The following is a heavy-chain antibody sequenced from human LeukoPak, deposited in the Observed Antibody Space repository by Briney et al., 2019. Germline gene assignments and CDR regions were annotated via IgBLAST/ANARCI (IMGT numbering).Heavy chain of an antibody. J-gene: IGHJ5*02. CDR3: ARGFPNVDT. V-gene: IGHV4-34*01. D-gene: IGHD5-12*01. Sequence: QPSDTLSLTCAVYGGSFSSYYWSWIRQPPGKGLEWIGEINHSGSTNYNPSLKSRVTISVDTSKNQLSLKLSSVTAADTAVYYCARGFPNVDTWGQGTLVTVSS. CDR1: GGSFSSYY. CDR2: INHSGST.